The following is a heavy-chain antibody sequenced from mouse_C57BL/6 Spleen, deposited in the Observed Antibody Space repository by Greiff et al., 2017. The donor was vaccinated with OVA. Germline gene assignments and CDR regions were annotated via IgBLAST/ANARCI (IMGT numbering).Heavy chain of an antibody. J-gene: IGHJ2*01. CDR3: ARGGYDNYDFDD. V-gene: IGHV1-82*01. CDR1: GYAFSSSW. Sequence: QVHVKQSGPELVKPGASVKISCKASGYAFSSSWMNWVKQRPGKGLEWIGRIYPGDGDTNYNGKFKGKATLTADKSSSTAYMQLSSLTSEDSAVYFCARGGYDNYDFDDWGQGATLTVSS. D-gene: IGHD2-10*02. CDR2: IYPGDGDT.